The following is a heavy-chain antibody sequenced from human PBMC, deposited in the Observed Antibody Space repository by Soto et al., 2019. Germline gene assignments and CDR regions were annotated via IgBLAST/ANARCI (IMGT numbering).Heavy chain of an antibody. J-gene: IGHJ1*01. V-gene: IGHV3-23*01. CDR1: GFTFSSYA. CDR2: ISGSGGST. Sequence: GGSLRLSCAASGFTFSSYAMSWVRQAPGKGLEWVSAISGSGGSTYCADSVKGRFTISRDNSKNTLYLQMNSLRAEDTAVYYCAKTWEYCGGDCYSNIAEHFQYWGKANLVSVSS. D-gene: IGHD2-21*02. CDR3: AKTWEYCGGDCYSNIAEHFQY.